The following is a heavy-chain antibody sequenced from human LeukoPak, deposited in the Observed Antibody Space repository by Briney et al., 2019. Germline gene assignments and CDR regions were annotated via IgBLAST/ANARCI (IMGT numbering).Heavy chain of an antibody. CDR2: ISYDGSNK. CDR3: ARELGGSHRNFDY. V-gene: IGHV3-30-3*01. J-gene: IGHJ4*02. CDR1: GFTFSSYA. D-gene: IGHD5-12*01. Sequence: GRSLRLSCAASGFTFSSYAMHWVRQAPGKGLEWVAVISYDGSNKYYADSVKGRFTISRDNSKNTLYLQMNSLRAEDTAVYYCARELGGSHRNFDYWGQGTLVTVSS.